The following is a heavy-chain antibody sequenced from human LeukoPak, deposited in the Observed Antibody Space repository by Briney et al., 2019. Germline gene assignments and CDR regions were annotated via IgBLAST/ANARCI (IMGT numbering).Heavy chain of an antibody. J-gene: IGHJ4*02. CDR2: ISYDGSNK. Sequence: PGGSLRLSCAASGFTFRNYGMHWVRQAPGKGLEWVAVISYDGSNKYYTDSVKGRFTISRDNSKNTLYLQMNSLRAEDTAVYYCAKDRTAGYDGLVDYWGQGTLVTVSS. CDR3: AKDRTAGYDGLVDY. D-gene: IGHD5-12*01. V-gene: IGHV3-30*18. CDR1: GFTFRNYG.